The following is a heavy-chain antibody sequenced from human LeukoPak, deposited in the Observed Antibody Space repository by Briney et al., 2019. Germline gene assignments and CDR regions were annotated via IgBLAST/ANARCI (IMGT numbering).Heavy chain of an antibody. D-gene: IGHD6-19*01. V-gene: IGHV4-4*07. CDR3: ARGRIAVAGTGATLYYYYYMDV. J-gene: IGHJ6*03. CDR1: GGSISSYY. Sequence: SETLSLTCTVSGGSISSYYWSWIRQPAGKGLEWIGRIYTSGSTNYNPSLKSRVTMSVDTSKNQFSLQLNSVTPEDTAVYYCARGRIAVAGTGATLYYYYYMDVWSKGTTVTVSS. CDR2: IYTSGST.